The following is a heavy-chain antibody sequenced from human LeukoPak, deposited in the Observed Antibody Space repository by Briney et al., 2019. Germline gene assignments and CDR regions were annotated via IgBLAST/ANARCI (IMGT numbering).Heavy chain of an antibody. J-gene: IGHJ4*02. CDR2: ISNSGSTT. Sequence: PGGSLRLSCVASGSSFSRYAMIWVRQAPGKGLEWVSGISNSGSTTYYADSVKGRFTISRDNSKNTLYLQMNSLRAEDTAVYFCAKSPPGNFDYWGQGTLVTVSS. V-gene: IGHV3-23*01. D-gene: IGHD1-14*01. CDR1: GSSFSRYA. CDR3: AKSPPGNFDY.